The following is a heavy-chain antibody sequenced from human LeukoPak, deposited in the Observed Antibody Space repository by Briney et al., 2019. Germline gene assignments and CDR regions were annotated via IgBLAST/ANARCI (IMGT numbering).Heavy chain of an antibody. CDR3: ARGSPIRGYYDYVWGSYLSFDY. V-gene: IGHV3-48*04. Sequence: PGRSLRLSCAASGFTFDDYAMHWVRQAPGKGLEWVSYISSSSSTIYYADSVKGRFTISRDNAKNSLYLQMNSLRAEDTAVYYCARGSPIRGYYDYVWGSYLSFDYWGQGTLVTVSS. CDR1: GFTFDDYA. CDR2: ISSSSSTI. D-gene: IGHD3-16*01. J-gene: IGHJ4*02.